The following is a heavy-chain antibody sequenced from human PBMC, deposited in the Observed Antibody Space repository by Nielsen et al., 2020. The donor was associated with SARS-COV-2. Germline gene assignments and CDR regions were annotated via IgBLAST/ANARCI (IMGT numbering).Heavy chain of an antibody. Sequence: GGSLRLSCAASGFSFSSFGMNWVRQAPGKGLEWVARIRDKANSYTTEYDASVKGRFTISRDDSKNSVYLQMNSLKTEDTAVYYCTRGASSAAAAYYYGLDVWGQGTTVTVSS. CDR1: GFSFSSFG. J-gene: IGHJ6*02. V-gene: IGHV3-72*01. D-gene: IGHD6-25*01. CDR3: TRGASSAAAAYYYGLDV. CDR2: IRDKANSYTT.